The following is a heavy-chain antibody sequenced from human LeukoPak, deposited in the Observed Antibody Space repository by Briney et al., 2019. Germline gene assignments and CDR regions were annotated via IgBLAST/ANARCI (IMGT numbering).Heavy chain of an antibody. CDR2: INPNSGGT. J-gene: IGHJ5*02. CDR3: ARELAYCGGDCYSTLNWFDP. CDR1: GYTFTGYY. V-gene: IGHV1-2*02. Sequence: ASAKVSCKASGYTFTGYYMHWVRQAPGQGLEWMGWINPNSGGTNYAQKFQGRVTMTRDTSISTAYMELSRLRSDDTAVYYCARELAYCGGDCYSTLNWFDPWGQGTLVTVSS. D-gene: IGHD2-21*02.